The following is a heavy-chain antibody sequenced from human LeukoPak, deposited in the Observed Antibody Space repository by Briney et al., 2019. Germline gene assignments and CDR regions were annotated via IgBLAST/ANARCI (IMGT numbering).Heavy chain of an antibody. Sequence: SETLSLTCTVSGGSISSYYWSWIRQPPGKGLEWIGYIYTSGSTNYNPSLKSRVTISVDTSKNQFSLKLSSVTAADTAVYYCARHRGQGISSSPADFDYWGQGTLVTVSS. CDR2: IYTSGST. CDR3: ARHRGQGISSSPADFDY. CDR1: GGSISSYY. J-gene: IGHJ4*02. V-gene: IGHV4-4*09. D-gene: IGHD6-6*01.